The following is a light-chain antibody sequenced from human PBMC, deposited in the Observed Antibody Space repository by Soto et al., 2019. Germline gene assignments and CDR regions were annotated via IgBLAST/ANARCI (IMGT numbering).Light chain of an antibody. CDR1: QSVSYSY. J-gene: IGKJ1*01. Sequence: EIVLTQSPGTLSLSPGERATLSCRASQSVSYSYLAWYQQKPGQAPRLLIYGASNRATGIPDRFSGSGSGTDFTLTISRLEPEDFALYYCQQYNDWPLTFGQGTKVDIK. CDR2: GAS. CDR3: QQYNDWPLT. V-gene: IGKV3-20*01.